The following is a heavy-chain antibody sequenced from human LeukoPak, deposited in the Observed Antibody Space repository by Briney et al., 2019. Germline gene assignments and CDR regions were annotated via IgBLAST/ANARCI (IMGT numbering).Heavy chain of an antibody. CDR3: ARGVAGRWVFDD. D-gene: IGHD6-19*01. J-gene: IGHJ4*02. CDR1: GFTFSSYW. Sequence: GGSLRLSCAASGFTFSSYWMHWVRQAPGKGLVWVSRANTGGSNRSYADSVKGRFTISRDNAKNTLFLQMNSLRADDTAVYYCARGVAGRWVFDDWGQGTLVTVSS. V-gene: IGHV3-74*01. CDR2: ANTGGSNR.